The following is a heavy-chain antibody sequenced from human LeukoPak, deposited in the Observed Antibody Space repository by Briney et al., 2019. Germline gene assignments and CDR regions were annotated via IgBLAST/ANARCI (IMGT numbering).Heavy chain of an antibody. Sequence: SETLSLTCTVSGGSISSGGSFWSWIRQPPGKGLEWIGYIYHGGTTYYNPSLKSRVTISVDRSKSQFSLNLTSVTAADTALYYCARGYSNSWYAWFDPWGQGTLVTVSS. J-gene: IGHJ5*02. D-gene: IGHD6-13*01. CDR2: IYHGGTT. V-gene: IGHV4-30-2*01. CDR3: ARGYSNSWYAWFDP. CDR1: GGSISSGGSF.